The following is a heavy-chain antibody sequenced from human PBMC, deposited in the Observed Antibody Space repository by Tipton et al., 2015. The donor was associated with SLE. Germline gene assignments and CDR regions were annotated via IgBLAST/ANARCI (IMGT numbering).Heavy chain of an antibody. CDR3: ALGIVVVPAAPLAY. V-gene: IGHV1-18*01. CDR1: GYTFTTYG. CDR2: ISAYNGNT. Sequence: QLVQSGAEVKKPGASAKVSCKASGYTFTTYGISWVRQAPGQGLEWMGWISAYNGNTNYAQKLQGRVTMTTDTSTSTAYMELRSLRSDDTAVYYCALGIVVVPAAPLAYWGQGTLVTVSS. D-gene: IGHD2-2*01. J-gene: IGHJ4*02.